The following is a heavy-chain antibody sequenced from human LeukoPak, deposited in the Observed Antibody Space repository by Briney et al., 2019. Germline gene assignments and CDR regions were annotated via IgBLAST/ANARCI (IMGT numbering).Heavy chain of an antibody. J-gene: IGHJ4*02. CDR3: AQELSDIFVVRTDS. CDR2: MSAYNDRT. D-gene: IGHD3-9*01. Sequence: GGSLRLSCAASGFTFSSYAMSWVRQAPGKGLEWVATMSAYNDRTHYADSVRGRFTVSRDNSKNTLSLQMNSLREDDTAVYYCAQELSDIFVVRTDSWGQGTLVTVSS. CDR1: GFTFSSYA. V-gene: IGHV3-23*01.